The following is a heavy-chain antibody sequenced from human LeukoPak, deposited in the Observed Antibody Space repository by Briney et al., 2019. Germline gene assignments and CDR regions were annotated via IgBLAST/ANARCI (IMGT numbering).Heavy chain of an antibody. D-gene: IGHD4-17*01. CDR3: ARQGATVTNDY. CDR2: INPGDSDT. V-gene: IGHV5-51*01. J-gene: IGHJ4*02. CDR1: GYSFTSYW. Sequence: HGESLKISCKGSGYSFTSYWIGWVRQMPGKGLEWMGIINPGDSDTRYSPSFQGQVAISADKSISTAYLQWSSLKASDTAIYYCARQGATVTNDYWGQGTLVTVSS.